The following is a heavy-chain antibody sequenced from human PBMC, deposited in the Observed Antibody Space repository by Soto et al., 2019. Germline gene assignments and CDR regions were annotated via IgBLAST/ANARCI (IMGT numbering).Heavy chain of an antibody. J-gene: IGHJ4*02. V-gene: IGHV3-30*18. CDR1: GFTFSSYG. D-gene: IGHD3-22*01. CDR2: ISYDGSNE. Sequence: TGGSLRPSCAAPGFTFSSYGMHRVRQAPGKGLEWVAVISYDGSNELYADSVKGRFTISRDNSKNTLYLQMNSLRAEDTAVYYCAKGSDYDSSGYLYWGQGTLVTVSS. CDR3: AKGSDYDSSGYLY.